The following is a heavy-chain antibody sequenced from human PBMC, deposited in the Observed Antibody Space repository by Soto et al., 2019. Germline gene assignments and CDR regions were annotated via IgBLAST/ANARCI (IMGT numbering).Heavy chain of an antibody. CDR3: ARVVSGYDSSYYYYMDV. CDR1: GFTFSDYY. Sequence: GGSLRLSCAASGFTFSDYYMSWIRQAPGKGLEWVSYISSSGSTIYYADSVKGRFTISRDNAKNSLYLQMNSLRAEDTAVYYWARVVSGYDSSYYYYMDVWGKGTRSPSP. V-gene: IGHV3-11*01. CDR2: ISSSGSTI. D-gene: IGHD5-12*01. J-gene: IGHJ6*03.